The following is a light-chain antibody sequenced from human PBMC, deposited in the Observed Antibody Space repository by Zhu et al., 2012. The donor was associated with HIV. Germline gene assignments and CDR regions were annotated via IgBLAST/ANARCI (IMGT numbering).Light chain of an antibody. J-gene: IGKJ1*01. V-gene: IGKV3-11*01. CDR1: QSVGSN. CDR3: QLRGDWSWT. Sequence: EIVLTQSPATLSLSPGEGATLSCRASQSVGSNLAWYQQKPGQAPRLFIYDASNRASGIPARFTGSGSGTDFTLTISSLEPEDFAIYYCQLRGDWSWTFGQGTKVEIK. CDR2: DAS.